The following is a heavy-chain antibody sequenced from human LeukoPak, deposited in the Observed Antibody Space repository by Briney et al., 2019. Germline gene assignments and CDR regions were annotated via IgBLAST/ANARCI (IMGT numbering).Heavy chain of an antibody. J-gene: IGHJ4*02. CDR2: ISGSGGST. CDR3: AKDSYYYDSSGYYPYYFDY. CDR1: GFTFSSYA. Sequence: PGGSLRLSCAASGFTFSSYAMSWVRQAPGKGPEWVSVISGSGGSTYYADSVKGRFTISRDNSKNTLYLQMNSLRAEDTAVYYCAKDSYYYDSSGYYPYYFDYWGQGTLVTVSS. V-gene: IGHV3-23*01. D-gene: IGHD3-22*01.